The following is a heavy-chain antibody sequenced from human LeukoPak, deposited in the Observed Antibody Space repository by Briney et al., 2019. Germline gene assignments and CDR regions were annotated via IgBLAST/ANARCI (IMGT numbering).Heavy chain of an antibody. CDR3: ARKVRGDYFDY. CDR1: GFTFSDYY. D-gene: IGHD3-10*01. J-gene: IGHJ4*02. Sequence: GGSLRLSCAASGFTFSDYYMSWIRQAPGKGLEGVSYISSSSSVIYFTDSVKGRFTISRDNAKNSLYLQMNSLRAEATAVYYCARKVRGDYFDYWGQGTLVTVSS. V-gene: IGHV3-11*04. CDR2: ISSSSSVI.